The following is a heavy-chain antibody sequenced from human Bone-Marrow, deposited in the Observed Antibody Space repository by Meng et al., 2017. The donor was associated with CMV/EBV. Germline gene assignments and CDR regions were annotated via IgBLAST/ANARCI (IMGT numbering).Heavy chain of an antibody. CDR3: AREGVYDSSGYYFDY. D-gene: IGHD3-22*01. J-gene: IGHJ4*02. CDR2: ISYDGSNK. Sequence: GESLKISCAASGFTFSSYAMHWVRQAPGKGLEWVAVISYDGSNKYYADSVKGRFTISRDNSKNTLYLQMNSLRAEDTAVYYCAREGVYDSSGYYFDYWGQGTLVTVSS. CDR1: GFTFSSYA. V-gene: IGHV3-30*04.